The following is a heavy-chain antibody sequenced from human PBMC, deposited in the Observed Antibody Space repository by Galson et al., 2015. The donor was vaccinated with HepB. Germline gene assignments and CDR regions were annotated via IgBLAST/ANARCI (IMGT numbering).Heavy chain of an antibody. V-gene: IGHV3-23*01. D-gene: IGHD2-8*02. CDR3: AKCREAGGGTSGAFDI. J-gene: IGHJ3*02. Sequence: SLRLSCAASGFIFSSYAMSWVRQAPGKGLEWVSAISGSGGSTYYADSVKGRFTISRDNSKNTLYLQMNSLRAEDTAVYYCAKCREAGGGTSGAFDIWGQGTMVTVSS. CDR1: GFIFSSYA. CDR2: ISGSGGST.